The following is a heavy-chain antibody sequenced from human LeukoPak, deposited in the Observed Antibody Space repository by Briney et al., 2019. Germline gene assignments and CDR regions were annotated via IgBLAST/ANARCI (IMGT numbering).Heavy chain of an antibody. J-gene: IGHJ5*02. D-gene: IGHD3-10*01. CDR2: MSSDSNHI. CDR1: GFSFEDYG. CDR3: VRSRVRGDPFDP. V-gene: IGHV3-9*01. Sequence: GGSLRLSCAASGFSFEDYGMHWVRHVPGKGLEWVSGMSSDSNHIDYADSVKGRFTISRDDANNYLYLQMHSLRPEDTGLYYCVRSRVRGDPFDPWGQGTLVTVSS.